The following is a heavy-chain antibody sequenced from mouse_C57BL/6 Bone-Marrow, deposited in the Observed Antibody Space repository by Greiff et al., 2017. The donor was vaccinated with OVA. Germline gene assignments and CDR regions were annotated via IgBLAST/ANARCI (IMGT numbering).Heavy chain of an antibody. CDR3: DGYCY. J-gene: IGHJ2*01. V-gene: IGHV14-4*01. CDR2: IDPENGDT. CDR1: GINIKDDY. Sequence: DVKLQESGAELVRPGASVKLSCTASGINIKDDYMHWVKQRPEQGLEWIGWIDPENGDTEYASKFQGKATIPVDTSSNTAYLQLSSLASEDTAVYYCDGYCYWGQGTTLTVSS. D-gene: IGHD2-3*01.